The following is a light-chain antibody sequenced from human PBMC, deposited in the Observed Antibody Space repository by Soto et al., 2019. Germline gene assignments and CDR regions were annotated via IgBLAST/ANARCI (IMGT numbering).Light chain of an antibody. Sequence: DIQLTQSPSFLSASVGDRVTITCRASQSLSSRLAWYQQKPGKAPELLIYDASSLKSGVPSRFSGSESGTEFTLTISSLQPDDFGTYYCQQYNNFWTFGQGTKVDIK. CDR1: QSLSSR. J-gene: IGKJ1*01. CDR3: QQYNNFWT. V-gene: IGKV1-5*01. CDR2: DAS.